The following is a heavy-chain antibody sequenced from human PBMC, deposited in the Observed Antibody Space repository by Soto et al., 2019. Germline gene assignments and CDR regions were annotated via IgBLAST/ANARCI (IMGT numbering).Heavy chain of an antibody. V-gene: IGHV3-30*18. CDR1: GFTFSSYG. CDR3: AKERARYCGGGSCYSIFDY. J-gene: IGHJ4*02. Sequence: SLRLSCAASGFTFSSYGMHWVRQAPGKGLEWVTVISYDGSNKYYEDSVKGRFTISRDNSKNTLYLQMNSLRAEDTAVYYYAKERARYCGGGSCYSIFDYWGQGTLVTVSS. D-gene: IGHD2-15*01. CDR2: ISYDGSNK.